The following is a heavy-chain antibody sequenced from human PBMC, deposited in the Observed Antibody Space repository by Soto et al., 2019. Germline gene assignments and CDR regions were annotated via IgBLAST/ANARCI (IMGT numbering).Heavy chain of an antibody. CDR1: GFAFSNAW. Sequence: GGSLRLSCAGSGFAFSNAWIKWVRQAPGKGLEWVGRIKSKALGGTTDFAAPVRGRFAITRDDSRNMAYMQMNSLNTEDTAVYYCTTDSYRTMIEVRFDYWGHGTLVTVS. CDR2: IKSKALGGTT. D-gene: IGHD3-22*01. J-gene: IGHJ4*01. V-gene: IGHV3-15*07. CDR3: TTDSYRTMIEVRFDY.